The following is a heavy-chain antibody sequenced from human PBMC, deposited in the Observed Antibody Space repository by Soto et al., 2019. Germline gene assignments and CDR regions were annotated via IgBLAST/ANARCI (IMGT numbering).Heavy chain of an antibody. V-gene: IGHV3-33*01. J-gene: IGHJ4*02. CDR3: ATDYSSSGYGPVY. Sequence: LKLSFATYGFTFINHGMHWVRQAPGKGLEWVAVIWSDGSNEYYADSVKGRFTISRDNSKNTLYMQMSSLKVEDTAVYYCATDYSSSGYGPVYSGMGALATLSS. CDR1: GFTFINHG. CDR2: IWSDGSNE. D-gene: IGHD2-15*01.